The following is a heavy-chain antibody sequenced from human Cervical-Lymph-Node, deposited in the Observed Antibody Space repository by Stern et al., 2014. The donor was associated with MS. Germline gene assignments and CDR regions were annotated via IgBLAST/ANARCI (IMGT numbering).Heavy chain of an antibody. CDR3: AKRGDSSGYSIHDY. D-gene: IGHD3-22*01. CDR2: ISGSDGST. Sequence: VQLVQSGGGLVQPGGSLRLSCAASGFTFSSYAMSWVRQAPGTGLEWVSVISGSDGSTNYADSVKGRFTISRDNSKNTLYLQMNSPRVEDTAIYYCAKRGDSSGYSIHDYWGQGTLVTVSS. V-gene: IGHV3-23*04. CDR1: GFTFSSYA. J-gene: IGHJ4*02.